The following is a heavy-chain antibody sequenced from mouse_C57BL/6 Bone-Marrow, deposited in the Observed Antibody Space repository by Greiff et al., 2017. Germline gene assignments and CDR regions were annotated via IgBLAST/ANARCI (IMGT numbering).Heavy chain of an antibody. J-gene: IGHJ2*01. CDR2: IYPRSGNT. D-gene: IGHD4-1*01. CDR1: GYTFTSSG. CDR3: ARCRNWDYCDY. Sequence: QVKLQQSGAELARPGASVKLSCKASGYTFTSSGISWVKQRTGQGLEWLGEIYPRSGNTSYNEKFKGKATLTTAQSSSTAYMELRSLTSEDAAVYFCARCRNWDYCDYWGQGTTLTVSS. V-gene: IGHV1-81*01.